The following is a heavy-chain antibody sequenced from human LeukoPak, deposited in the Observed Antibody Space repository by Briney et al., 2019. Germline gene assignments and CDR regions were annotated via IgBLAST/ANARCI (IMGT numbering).Heavy chain of an antibody. CDR3: ARPTIAAAGNFEY. V-gene: IGHV3-11*03. CDR1: GFTFSDYY. Sequence: RGSLRLSCAASGFTFSDYYMSWIRQAPGKGLEWVSHISSFSNFRSYADSVKGRFTISRDNAKNSLYLQVNSLRAEDTAVYYCARPTIAAAGNFEYWGQATLVTVSS. J-gene: IGHJ4*02. D-gene: IGHD6-13*01. CDR2: ISSFSNFR.